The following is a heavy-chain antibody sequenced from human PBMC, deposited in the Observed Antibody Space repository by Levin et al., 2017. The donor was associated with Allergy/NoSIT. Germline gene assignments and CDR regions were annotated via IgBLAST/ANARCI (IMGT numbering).Heavy chain of an antibody. J-gene: IGHJ5*02. CDR3: ARALTGPDCSSASCYIRDWFDP. CDR2: INPNNGGT. D-gene: IGHD2-2*02. CDR1: GYTFTGYY. V-gene: IGHV1-2*02. Sequence: ASVKVSCKASGYTFTGYYMHWVRQAPGQGLEWMGWINPNNGGTNFAQKFQGRVTMTRDTSISTAYMELTSLRSDDTAVYYCARALTGPDCSSASCYIRDWFDPWGQGTLVTVSS.